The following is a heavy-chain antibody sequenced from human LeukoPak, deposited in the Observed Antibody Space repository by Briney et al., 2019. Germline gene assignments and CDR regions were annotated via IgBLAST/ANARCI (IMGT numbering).Heavy chain of an antibody. J-gene: IGHJ3*01. V-gene: IGHV4-39*01. Sequence: PSETLSLTCTVSGGSISTARDHWGRLPQPPGKGLEWIGSVYYSGTTFYNPSLMTRLTVSVDTSMNPFSLQLHSLTAADTAVYYCAREDCDNSDSAFDLWGRGTMVTVSS. CDR3: AREDCDNSDSAFDL. D-gene: IGHD2/OR15-2a*01. CDR2: VYYSGTT. CDR1: GGSISTARDH.